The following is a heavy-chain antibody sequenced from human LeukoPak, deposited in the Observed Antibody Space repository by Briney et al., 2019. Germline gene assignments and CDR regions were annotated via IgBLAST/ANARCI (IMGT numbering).Heavy chain of an antibody. CDR2: FDPEDGET. J-gene: IGHJ3*02. CDR1: GYTLTELS. V-gene: IGHV1-24*01. D-gene: IGHD1-26*01. CDR3: ATGVGATNAFDI. Sequence: ASVKVSCKVSGYTLTELSMHWVRQAPGKGLEWMGGFDPEDGETIYAQKFQGRVTMTEDTSTDTAYMELSSLRSEDTAVYYCATGVGATNAFDIWGQGTMVTVSS.